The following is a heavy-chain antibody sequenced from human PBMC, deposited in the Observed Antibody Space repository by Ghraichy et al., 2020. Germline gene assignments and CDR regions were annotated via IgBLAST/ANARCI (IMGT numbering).Heavy chain of an antibody. CDR3: ARQSKSVIAAAGSNAGYGMDV. CDR1: GGSISSSSYY. Sequence: SETLSLTCTVSGGSISSSSYYWGWIRQPPGKGLEWIGSIYYSGSTYYNPSLKSRVTISVDTSKNQFSLKLSSVTAADTAVYYCARQSKSVIAAAGSNAGYGMDVWGQGTTVTVSS. D-gene: IGHD6-13*01. J-gene: IGHJ6*02. V-gene: IGHV4-39*01. CDR2: IYYSGST.